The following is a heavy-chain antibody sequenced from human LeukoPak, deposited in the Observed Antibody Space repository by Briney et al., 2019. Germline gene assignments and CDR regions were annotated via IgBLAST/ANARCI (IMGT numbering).Heavy chain of an antibody. V-gene: IGHV3-66*01. CDR1: GFTVSSNY. Sequence: GGSPRLSCAASGFTVSSNYMSWVRQAPGKGLEWVSVIYSGGSTYNADSVKGRFTISRDNSKNTLYLQMNSLRAEDTAVYFCATHLFVYYYDYWGQGTLVTVSS. D-gene: IGHD2-8*01. CDR3: ATHLFVYYYDY. J-gene: IGHJ4*02. CDR2: IYSGGST.